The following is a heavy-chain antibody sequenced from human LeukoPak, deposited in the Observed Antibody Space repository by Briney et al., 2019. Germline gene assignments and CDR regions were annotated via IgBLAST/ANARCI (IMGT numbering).Heavy chain of an antibody. V-gene: IGHV4-61*08. CDR1: GGSISSGDYY. CDR2: IYYSGST. D-gene: IGHD3-10*01. CDR3: ARDPIPSITMVRGGPGGWFDP. Sequence: SETLSLTCTVSGGSISSGDYYWSWIRQPPGKGLEWIGYIYYSGSTNYNPSLKSRVTISVDTSKNQFSLKLSSVTAADTAVYYCARDPIPSITMVRGGPGGWFDPWGQGTLVTVSS. J-gene: IGHJ5*02.